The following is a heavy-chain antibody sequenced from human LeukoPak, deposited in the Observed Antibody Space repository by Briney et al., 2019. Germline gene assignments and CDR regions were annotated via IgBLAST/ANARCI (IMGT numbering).Heavy chain of an antibody. J-gene: IGHJ4*02. CDR1: GGSISSSSYY. Sequence: PSETLSLTCTVSGGSISSSSYYWGWIRQPPGKGLEWIGSIYYSGSTYYNPSLKSRVTISVDTSKNQFSLKLGSVTAADTAVYYCARYEDHRSTSPFDYWGQGTLVTVSS. CDR3: ARYEDHRSTSPFDY. D-gene: IGHD2-2*01. CDR2: IYYSGST. V-gene: IGHV4-39*07.